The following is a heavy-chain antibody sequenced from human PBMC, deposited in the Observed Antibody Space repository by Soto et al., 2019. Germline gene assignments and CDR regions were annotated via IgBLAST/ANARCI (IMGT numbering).Heavy chain of an antibody. Sequence: GGSLRLSCAASGFTFSSYAMSWVRDAPGKGLEWVSAISGSGGSTYYADSVKGRFTISRDNSKNTLYLQMNSPRAEDTAVYYCAKHLWFGELLGDAFDIWGQGTMVTVSS. D-gene: IGHD3-10*01. J-gene: IGHJ3*02. CDR1: GFTFSSYA. CDR2: ISGSGGST. V-gene: IGHV3-23*01. CDR3: AKHLWFGELLGDAFDI.